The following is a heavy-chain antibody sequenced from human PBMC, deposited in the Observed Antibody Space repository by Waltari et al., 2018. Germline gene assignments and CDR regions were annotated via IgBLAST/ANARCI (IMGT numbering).Heavy chain of an antibody. D-gene: IGHD2-8*02. CDR2: IDPGGRTI. Sequence: EVQLVESGGGLVQPGGPLRLPCAASGFTFRNNWIHWVRLAPGKGLVWVARIDPGGRTINHADSVRGRFTISRDDAKDTLYLQMDSLRPEDTAVYHCARDLVGKDDFWGQGTLVIVSS. CDR3: ARDLVGKDDF. V-gene: IGHV3-74*01. CDR1: GFTFRNNW. J-gene: IGHJ4*02.